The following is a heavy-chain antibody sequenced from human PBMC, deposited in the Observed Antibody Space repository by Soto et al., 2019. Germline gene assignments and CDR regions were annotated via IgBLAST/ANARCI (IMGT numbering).Heavy chain of an antibody. V-gene: IGHV3-23*04. J-gene: IGHJ4*02. CDR3: AKWSYLDY. Sequence: DVRLAESGGGLGQPGGSLRPSCTTSGFIFASFAMTWVRQAPGKGLEWVATISGSDGKTYYADSVKGRFSISRDTSRNTLYLQMNSLRADDTAIYYCAKWSYLDYWGQGTRVTVSS. CDR2: ISGSDGKT. D-gene: IGHD3-3*01. CDR1: GFIFASFA.